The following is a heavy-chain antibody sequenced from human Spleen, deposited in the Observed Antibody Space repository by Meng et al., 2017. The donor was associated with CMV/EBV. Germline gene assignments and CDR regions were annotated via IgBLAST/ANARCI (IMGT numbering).Heavy chain of an antibody. CDR2: IYYSGST. Sequence: QVQPPESGPGLVKPSQTLSITCTVSGGSVSSGGYYWTWIRQHPGKGLEWFGHIYYSGSTFYNPSLKRRVIISIDTSKNQFSLNLRSVTAADTAVYYCARVSSGWDYFDYWGQGTLVTVSS. D-gene: IGHD6-19*01. J-gene: IGHJ4*02. CDR1: GGSVSSGGYY. V-gene: IGHV4-31*03. CDR3: ARVSSGWDYFDY.